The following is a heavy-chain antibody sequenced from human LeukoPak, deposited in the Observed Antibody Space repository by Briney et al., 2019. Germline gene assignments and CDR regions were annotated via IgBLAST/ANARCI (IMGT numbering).Heavy chain of an antibody. V-gene: IGHV3-23*01. D-gene: IGHD5-18*01. Sequence: PGGSLRLSCGASGFTFSRYAMSWVRQAPGKGLQWVSEIGGSGGAIYYADSVKGRFTISRDNSKNTLYLQMNSLRAEDTAVYYCAEDTYSYGYGHDYWGQGTLVTVSS. CDR3: AEDTYSYGYGHDY. J-gene: IGHJ4*02. CDR1: GFTFSRYA. CDR2: IGGSGGAI.